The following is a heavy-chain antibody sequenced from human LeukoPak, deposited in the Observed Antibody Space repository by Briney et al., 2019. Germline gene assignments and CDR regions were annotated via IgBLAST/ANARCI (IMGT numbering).Heavy chain of an antibody. CDR2: ISSASTHI. CDR3: AKELSPYYGSGSTDY. D-gene: IGHD3-10*01. Sequence: PGGSLRLSCAASGFTFSNCEMNWVRQAPGKGLEWVSSISSASTHIYYADSVKGRFTISRDNARNSLYLQMNSLRAEDTAVYYCAKELSPYYGSGSTDYWGQGTLVTVSS. CDR1: GFTFSNCE. V-gene: IGHV3-21*06. J-gene: IGHJ4*02.